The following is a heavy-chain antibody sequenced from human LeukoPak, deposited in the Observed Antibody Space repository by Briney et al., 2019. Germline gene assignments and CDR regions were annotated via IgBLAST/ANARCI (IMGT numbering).Heavy chain of an antibody. Sequence: GGSLRLSCAASGFTVSSNYMTWVRQAPGKGLEWVAVISYDGSNKYYADSVKGRFTISRGNSKNTLYLQMNSLRAEDTAVYYCARVAGASYSSGWGLGDYWGQGTLVTVSS. CDR2: ISYDGSNK. V-gene: IGHV3-30*03. CDR1: GFTVSSNY. J-gene: IGHJ4*02. CDR3: ARVAGASYSSGWGLGDY. D-gene: IGHD6-19*01.